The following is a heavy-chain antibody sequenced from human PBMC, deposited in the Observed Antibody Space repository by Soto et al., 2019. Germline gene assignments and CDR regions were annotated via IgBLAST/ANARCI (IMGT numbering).Heavy chain of an antibody. D-gene: IGHD3-10*01. Sequence: QITLKESGPTQVKPTQTLTLTCSFSGFSLNTDGEGVGWVRQPPGEALDWLALIYWDDDERYSPSLKSRLTITKDPSKNQVVPIMTNMDPVDTATYYCAHSRNLITEDAQVGDFDYWGQGTLVTVSS. J-gene: IGHJ4*02. V-gene: IGHV2-5*02. CDR1: GFSLNTDGEG. CDR3: AHSRNLITEDAQVGDFDY. CDR2: IYWDDDE.